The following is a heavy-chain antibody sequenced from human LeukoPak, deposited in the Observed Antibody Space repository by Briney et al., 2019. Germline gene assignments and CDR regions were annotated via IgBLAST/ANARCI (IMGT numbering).Heavy chain of an antibody. V-gene: IGHV1-2*02. Sequence: ASVKVSCKASGYTFTGYYMHWVRQAPGQGLEWMGWINPNSGGTNYAQKFQGRVTMTRDTSISTAYMELSRLRSDDTAVYYCARSEDYDSSGYHYGAFDIWGQGTMVTVSS. D-gene: IGHD3-22*01. CDR3: ARSEDYDSSGYHYGAFDI. CDR2: INPNSGGT. J-gene: IGHJ3*02. CDR1: GYTFTGYY.